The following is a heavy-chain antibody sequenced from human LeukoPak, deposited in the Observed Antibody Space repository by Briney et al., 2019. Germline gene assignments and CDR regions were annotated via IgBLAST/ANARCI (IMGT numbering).Heavy chain of an antibody. Sequence: SETLSLTCTVSGGSISSGGYHWSWIRQHPGKGLEWIGYIYYSGSTYYNPSLKSRVTISVDTSKNQFSLKLSSVTAADTAVYYCARVDSLYDSSGYYLGMDVWGQGTTVTVSS. CDR2: IYYSGST. D-gene: IGHD3-22*01. V-gene: IGHV4-31*03. CDR1: GGSISSGGYH. J-gene: IGHJ6*02. CDR3: ARVDSLYDSSGYYLGMDV.